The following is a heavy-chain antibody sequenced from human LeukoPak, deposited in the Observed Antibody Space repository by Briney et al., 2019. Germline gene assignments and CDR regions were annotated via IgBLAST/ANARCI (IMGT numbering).Heavy chain of an antibody. J-gene: IGHJ4*02. CDR1: GFTFSTYS. CDR2: ITSSSSYI. V-gene: IGHV3-21*01. D-gene: IGHD6-19*01. Sequence: GGSLRLSCAVSGFTFSTYSMNWVRQAPGKGLEWVSSITSSSSYIYCADSLKGRFTISRDNAKDSLYLQMNSLRAEDTAVYYCARGLSSGWYGGSYWGQGTLVTVSS. CDR3: ARGLSSGWYGGSY.